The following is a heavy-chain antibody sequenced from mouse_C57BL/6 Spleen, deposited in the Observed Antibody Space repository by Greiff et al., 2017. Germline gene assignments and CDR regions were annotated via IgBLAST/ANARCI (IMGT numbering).Heavy chain of an antibody. Sequence: VKLMESGPELVKPGASVKISCKASGYAFSSSWMNWVKQRPGQGLEWIGRIYPGDGDTNYNGKFKGKATLTADKSSSTAYMQLSSLTSEDSAVYFCARYMVTTRNWYFDVWGTGTTVTVSS. CDR2: IYPGDGDT. V-gene: IGHV1-82*01. CDR1: GYAFSSSW. CDR3: ARYMVTTRNWYFDV. J-gene: IGHJ1*03. D-gene: IGHD2-2*01.